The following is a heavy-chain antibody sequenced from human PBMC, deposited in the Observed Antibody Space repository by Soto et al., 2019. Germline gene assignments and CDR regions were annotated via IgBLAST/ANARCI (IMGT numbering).Heavy chain of an antibody. D-gene: IGHD4-17*01. J-gene: IGHJ6*02. CDR2: ISGSGGST. CDR3: AKAVTTFAAYYYGMDV. Sequence: PGGSLRLSCAASGFTFSSYAMSWVRQAPGKGLEWVSAISGSGGSTYYADSVKGRFTISRDNSKNTLYLQMNSLRAEDTAVYYCAKAVTTFAAYYYGMDVWGQGTTVTVSS. CDR1: GFTFSSYA. V-gene: IGHV3-23*01.